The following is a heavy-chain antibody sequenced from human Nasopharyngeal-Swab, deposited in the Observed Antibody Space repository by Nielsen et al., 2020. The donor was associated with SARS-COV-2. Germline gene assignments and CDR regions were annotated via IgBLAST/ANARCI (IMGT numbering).Heavy chain of an antibody. V-gene: IGHV1-2*06. Sequence: WVRQAPGQGLEWMGRINPNSGGTNYAQKFQGRVTMTRDTSTSTAYMELSRLRSDDTAVYYCARGRVPTEDYWGQGTLVTVSS. J-gene: IGHJ4*02. CDR2: INPNSGGT. D-gene: IGHD2-2*01. CDR3: ARGRVPTEDY.